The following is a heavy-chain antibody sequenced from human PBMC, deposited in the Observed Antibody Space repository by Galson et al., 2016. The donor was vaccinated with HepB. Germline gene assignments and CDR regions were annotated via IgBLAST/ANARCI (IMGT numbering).Heavy chain of an antibody. Sequence: SLRLSCAVSGRSVSDAWMTWVRQAPGKGLEWVGNIRNKRHGGTADYGAPVKGRFTISSDDSKNTLYLQMSSLKTDDTAVYFCTTWDWGLDCWGQGTLVTVSS. CDR2: IRNKRHGGTA. CDR3: TTWDWGLDC. D-gene: IGHD3/OR15-3a*01. J-gene: IGHJ4*02. V-gene: IGHV3-15*05. CDR1: GRSVSDAW.